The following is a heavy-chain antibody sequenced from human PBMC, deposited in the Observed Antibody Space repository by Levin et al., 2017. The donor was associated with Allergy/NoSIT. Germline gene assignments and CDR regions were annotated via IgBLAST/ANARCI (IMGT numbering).Heavy chain of an antibody. D-gene: IGHD4-17*01. CDR2: ISGSGGST. J-gene: IGHJ4*02. CDR1: GFTFSSYA. V-gene: IGHV3-23*01. Sequence: GGSLRLSCAASGFTFSSYAMSWVRQAPGKGLEWVSGISGSGGSTYYADSVKGRFTISRDNSKNTLYLQMNSLRAEDTAIYYCAKGRVYGDYNCDYWGQGTLVTVSS. CDR3: AKGRVYGDYNCDY.